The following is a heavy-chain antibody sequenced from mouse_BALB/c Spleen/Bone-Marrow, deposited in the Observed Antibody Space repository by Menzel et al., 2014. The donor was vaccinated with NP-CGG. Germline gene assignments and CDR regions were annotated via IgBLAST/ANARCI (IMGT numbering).Heavy chain of an antibody. Sequence: VQLQQSGPELEKPGASVKIPCKASGYSFTGYNMNWVKQSNRKSLEWIGNIDPYYGGASYNQKFKGKATLTVDKSSSTAYMQLKSLTSEDSAVYYCARSGDYDIYYAMDYWGQGTSVTVSS. CDR3: ARSGDYDIYYAMDY. CDR2: IDPYYGGA. D-gene: IGHD2-4*01. CDR1: GYSFTGYN. V-gene: IGHV1-39*01. J-gene: IGHJ4*01.